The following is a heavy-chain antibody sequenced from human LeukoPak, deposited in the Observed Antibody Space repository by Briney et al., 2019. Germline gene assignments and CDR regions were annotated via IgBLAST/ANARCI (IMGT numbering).Heavy chain of an antibody. D-gene: IGHD3-16*01. Sequence: WASVTVSCKVSGYSLSEVSTHWVRQAPGQGLEWMGWIGAYNNNTNYAQKLQGRVTMTTDTSTSTAYMELRSLRSDDTAVYYCARGLHYGDYWGQGTLVTVSS. V-gene: IGHV1-18*01. CDR3: ARGLHYGDY. CDR1: GYSLSEVS. CDR2: IGAYNNNT. J-gene: IGHJ4*02.